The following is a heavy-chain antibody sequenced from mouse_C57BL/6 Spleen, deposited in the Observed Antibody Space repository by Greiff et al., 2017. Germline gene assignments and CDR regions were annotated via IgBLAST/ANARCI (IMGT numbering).Heavy chain of an antibody. V-gene: IGHV1-82*01. Sequence: VQLVESGPELVKPGASVKISCKASGYAFSSSWMNWVKQRPGKGLEWIGRIYPGDGDTNYNGKFKGKATLTADKSSSTAYMQLSSLTSEDSAVYFCASPATTVVGYAMDYWGQGTSVTVSS. D-gene: IGHD1-1*01. CDR2: IYPGDGDT. J-gene: IGHJ4*01. CDR3: ASPATTVVGYAMDY. CDR1: GYAFSSSW.